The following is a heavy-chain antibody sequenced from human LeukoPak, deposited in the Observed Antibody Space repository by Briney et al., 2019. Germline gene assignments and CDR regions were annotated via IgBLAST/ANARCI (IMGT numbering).Heavy chain of an antibody. CDR3: AKVRSSWRYRDAFDI. D-gene: IGHD6-13*01. J-gene: IGHJ3*02. Sequence: PGGSLRLSCAASGFTFSSYAMSWVRQAPGKGLEWVSSISGNSGSTYYAASVKGRFTISRDNSKNTLYLQMNSLRAEDTALYYCAKVRSSWRYRDAFDIWGQGTMVTVSS. V-gene: IGHV3-23*01. CDR2: ISGNSGST. CDR1: GFTFSSYA.